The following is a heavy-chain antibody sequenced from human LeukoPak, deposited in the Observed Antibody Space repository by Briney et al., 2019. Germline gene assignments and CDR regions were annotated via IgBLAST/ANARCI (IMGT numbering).Heavy chain of an antibody. CDR2: LSISSRST. D-gene: IGHD6-13*01. CDR1: GFTFSSYS. V-gene: IGHV3-21*01. Sequence: PGGSLRLSCAASGFTFSSYSMNWVRQAPGKGLEWVSSLSISSRSTDYADSVKGRFTISRDNAKNSLYLQMNSLRAEDRAVYYCARAGRAYSSSCYWFDPWGQGTLVTVSS. CDR3: ARAGRAYSSSCYWFDP. J-gene: IGHJ5*02.